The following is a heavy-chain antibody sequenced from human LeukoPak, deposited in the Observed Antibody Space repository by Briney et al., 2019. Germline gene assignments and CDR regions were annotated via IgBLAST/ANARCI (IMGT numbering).Heavy chain of an antibody. CDR1: GDSINSYY. V-gene: IGHV4-59*08. Sequence: PSETLSLTFTVSGDSINSYYWSWVRQLPGNGLERIGYIHYSGSTNYNPSLKSRVLISIDTSKNQFSLQLSSVTAADTAVYYCARPYDYGGNFYFDYWGQGTLVTVSS. D-gene: IGHD4-23*01. J-gene: IGHJ4*02. CDR2: IHYSGST. CDR3: ARPYDYGGNFYFDY.